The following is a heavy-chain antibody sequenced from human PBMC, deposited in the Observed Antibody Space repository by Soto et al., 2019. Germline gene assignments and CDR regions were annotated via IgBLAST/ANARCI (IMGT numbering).Heavy chain of an antibody. CDR3: ARAIEYYSDSSGHDVFDI. D-gene: IGHD3-22*01. V-gene: IGHV1-69*13. CDR2: IIPIFGTA. CDR1: GGTFSSYA. J-gene: IGHJ3*02. Sequence: SSVKVSCKASGGTFSSYAISWVRQAPGQGLEWMGGIIPIFGTANYAQKFQGRVTITADESTSTAYMELSSLRSEDTAVYHGARAIEYYSDSSGHDVFDIWGQGTMDTVSS.